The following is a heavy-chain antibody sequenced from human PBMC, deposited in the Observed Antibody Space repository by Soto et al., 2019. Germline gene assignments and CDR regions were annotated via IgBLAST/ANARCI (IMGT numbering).Heavy chain of an antibody. Sequence: ASVKVSCKASGYTFTGFSLHWVRQAPGQRLEWMGWINAGRGNTKYSQKFQGRVTITRDTSASTAYMELSSLTSEDTAVYYCARDLWFXESFRYYFDYWAQGTLVTVSS. V-gene: IGHV1-3*01. CDR1: GYTFTGFS. CDR3: ARDLWFXESFRYYFDY. CDR2: INAGRGNT. J-gene: IGHJ4*02. D-gene: IGHD3-10*01.